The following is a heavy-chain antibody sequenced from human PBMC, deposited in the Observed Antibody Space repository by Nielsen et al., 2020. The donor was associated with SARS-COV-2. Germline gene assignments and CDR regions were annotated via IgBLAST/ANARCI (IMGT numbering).Heavy chain of an antibody. CDR2: INQDGSEK. Sequence: GGSLRLSCVVSEITFRSYWMSWVRQAPGKGLEWVANINQDGSEKVYVDSVKGRFTISRDNAKNSLYLQMNSLRAEDTAVYYCVRRIQLWSTSNDWYFDLWGRGTLVTVSS. CDR3: VRRIQLWSTSNDWYFDL. J-gene: IGHJ2*01. CDR1: EITFRSYW. V-gene: IGHV3-7*01. D-gene: IGHD5-18*01.